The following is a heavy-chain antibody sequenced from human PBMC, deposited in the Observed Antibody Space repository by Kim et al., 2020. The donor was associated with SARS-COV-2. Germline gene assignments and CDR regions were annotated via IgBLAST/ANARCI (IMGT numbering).Heavy chain of an antibody. D-gene: IGHD6-19*01. J-gene: IGHJ4*02. CDR2: ISSSGSYI. Sequence: GGSLRLSCAASGFTFSSYSMNWVRQAPGKGLEWISSISSSGSYIYYADPMKGRFTISRDNARATQYLQMNSLRAEDTAADYCARVLTSGWSYFDYWGQGT. CDR3: ARVLTSGWSYFDY. CDR1: GFTFSSYS. V-gene: IGHV3-21*01.